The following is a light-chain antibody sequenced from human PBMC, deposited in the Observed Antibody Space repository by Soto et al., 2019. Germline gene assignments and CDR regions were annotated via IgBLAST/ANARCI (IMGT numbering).Light chain of an antibody. CDR1: QSVSSY. J-gene: IGKJ5*01. Sequence: EIVLTQSPATLSLSPGERATLSCRASQSVSSYLAWYQQKPGQAPRLLIYDTSNRATGIPTRFSGSGSGTDFTLIISSLEPEDFAVYYCQQRSNWPTFGQGTRLEI. V-gene: IGKV3-11*01. CDR2: DTS. CDR3: QQRSNWPT.